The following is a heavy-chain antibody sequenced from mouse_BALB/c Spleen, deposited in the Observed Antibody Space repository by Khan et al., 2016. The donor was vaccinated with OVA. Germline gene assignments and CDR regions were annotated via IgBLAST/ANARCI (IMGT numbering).Heavy chain of an antibody. J-gene: IGHJ4*01. CDR1: GYTFTAYD. CDR2: IYPGDGST. CDR3: ARDGLRGVAMDY. V-gene: IGHV1S56*01. Sequence: QVQLQQAGPELVKPGALVKISCKASGYTFTAYDINWVKQRPGQGLEWIGWIYPGDGSTKYNENFKDKATLTADKSSNTAYMQLSSPTSEKSAVYFCARDGLRGVAMDYWGQGTSVSVSS. D-gene: IGHD2-4*01.